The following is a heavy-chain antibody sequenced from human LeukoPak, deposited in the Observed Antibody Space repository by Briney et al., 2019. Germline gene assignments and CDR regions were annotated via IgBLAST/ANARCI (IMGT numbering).Heavy chain of an antibody. V-gene: IGHV3-11*01. CDR3: TTEGGEYQLPHDAFDI. CDR1: GFTFSDYY. Sequence: GGSLRLSCAASGFTFSDYYMSWIRQAPGKGLEWVSYISSSGSTIYYADSVKGRFTISRDNAKNSLYLQMNSLKTEDTAVYYCTTEGGEYQLPHDAFDIWGQGTMVTVSS. CDR2: ISSSGSTI. D-gene: IGHD2-2*01. J-gene: IGHJ3*02.